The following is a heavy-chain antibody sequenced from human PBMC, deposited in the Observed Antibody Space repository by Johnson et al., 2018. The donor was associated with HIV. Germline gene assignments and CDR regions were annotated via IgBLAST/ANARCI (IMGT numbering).Heavy chain of an antibody. Sequence: QVQLVESGGGVVQPGRSLRLSCAASGFTFSSYAMHWVRQAPGKGLEWVAGIWYDGSNKYYADSVKGRFIISRDNSKKTLYLQMNSRTTDYTAVYYCARPAIVVLPAGCFDMWGPGTMVTVSS. CDR2: IWYDGSNK. CDR1: GFTFSSYA. V-gene: IGHV3-30*04. CDR3: ARPAIVVLPAGCFDM. D-gene: IGHD2-2*01. J-gene: IGHJ3*02.